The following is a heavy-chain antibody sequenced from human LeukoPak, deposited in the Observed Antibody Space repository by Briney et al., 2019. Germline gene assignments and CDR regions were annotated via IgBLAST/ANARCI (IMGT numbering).Heavy chain of an antibody. J-gene: IGHJ4*02. CDR2: IKSKTDGGTT. CDR1: GFTFSNAW. D-gene: IGHD2-15*01. CDR3: TTDNGWELPTDY. Sequence: GGSLRPSCAASGFTFSNAWMSWVRQAPGKGLEWVGRIKSKTDGGTTDYAAPVKGRFTISRDDSKNTLYLQMNSLKTEDTAVYYCTTDNGWELPTDYWGQGTLVTVSS. V-gene: IGHV3-15*01.